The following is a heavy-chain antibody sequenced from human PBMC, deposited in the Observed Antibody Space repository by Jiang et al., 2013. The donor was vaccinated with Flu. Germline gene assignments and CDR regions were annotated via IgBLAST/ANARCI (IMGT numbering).Heavy chain of an antibody. J-gene: IGHJ4*02. D-gene: IGHD6-19*01. Sequence: ISSSSSIIYYADSVKGRFTISRDSAKNSLYLQMNSLRVEDTAVYYCARAGSSGWYFDHWGQGTLVTVSS. V-gene: IGHV3-48*01. CDR2: ISSSSSII. CDR3: ARAGSSGWYFDH.